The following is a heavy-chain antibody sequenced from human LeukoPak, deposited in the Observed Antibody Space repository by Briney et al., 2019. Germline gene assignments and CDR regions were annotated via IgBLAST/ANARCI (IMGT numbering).Heavy chain of an antibody. CDR1: GFTFSSYA. D-gene: IGHD2-21*02. Sequence: PGGSLRLSCVASGFTFSSYAMSWVRQAPGKGLEWVPGISGSGGSTCHADSVRGRLTVSRDNSKNTLYLQMNSLRAEDTAVYYCAKDASGDLSSFDYWGQGTLVTVSS. J-gene: IGHJ4*02. CDR2: ISGSGGST. V-gene: IGHV3-23*01. CDR3: AKDASGDLSSFDY.